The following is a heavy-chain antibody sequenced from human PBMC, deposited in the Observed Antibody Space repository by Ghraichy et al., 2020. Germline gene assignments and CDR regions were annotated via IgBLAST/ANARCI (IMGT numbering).Heavy chain of an antibody. Sequence: GGSLRLSCAASGFTFSSSWMSWVRQAPGKGLEWVANMNQDGSEKSYVDSVKGRFTISRDNAKNSLYLQMNSLRAEDTAVYYCATHNNWAFNYGGQGTLVTVSS. D-gene: IGHD1-1*01. J-gene: IGHJ4*02. V-gene: IGHV3-7*01. CDR2: MNQDGSEK. CDR3: ATHNNWAFNY. CDR1: GFTFSSSW.